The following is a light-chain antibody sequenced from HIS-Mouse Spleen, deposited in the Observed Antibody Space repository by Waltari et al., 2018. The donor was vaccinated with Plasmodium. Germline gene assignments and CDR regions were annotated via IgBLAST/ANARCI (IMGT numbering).Light chain of an antibody. CDR3: YSTDSSGNHRV. CDR2: EDS. CDR1: ALPNKY. J-gene: IGLJ3*02. Sequence: SYELTQPPSVSVSPGQTARITCSGDALPNKYAYWYQQKSDQAPVLVIDEDSKRPSGIPERFSGSSSGTMATLTISGAQVEDEADYYCYSTDSSGNHRVFGGGTKLTVL. V-gene: IGLV3-10*01.